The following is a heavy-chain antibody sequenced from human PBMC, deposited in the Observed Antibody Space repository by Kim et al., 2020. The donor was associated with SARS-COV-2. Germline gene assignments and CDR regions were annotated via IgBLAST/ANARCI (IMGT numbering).Heavy chain of an antibody. CDR3: ARTRSGRADY. J-gene: IGHJ4*02. V-gene: IGHV6-1*01. Sequence: YNEYTVSVKSRITINPDTSKNQFSLQLNSVTPEDTAVYYCARTRSGRADYWGQGTLVTVSS. D-gene: IGHD6-13*01. CDR2: YN.